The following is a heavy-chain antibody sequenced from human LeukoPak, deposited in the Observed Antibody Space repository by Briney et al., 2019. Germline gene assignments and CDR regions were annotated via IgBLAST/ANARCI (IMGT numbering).Heavy chain of an antibody. CDR2: INWNAGST. Sequence: PGGSLRLSCAASGFTFDEYGMSWVRQGPGKGLEWVSGINWNAGSTGYADSVKGRFTISRDNAKNSLYLLMNSLRAEDTALYYCARRFCSGATCYFGMDVWGQGTTVTVSS. J-gene: IGHJ6*02. CDR3: ARRFCSGATCYFGMDV. V-gene: IGHV3-20*04. D-gene: IGHD2-15*01. CDR1: GFTFDEYG.